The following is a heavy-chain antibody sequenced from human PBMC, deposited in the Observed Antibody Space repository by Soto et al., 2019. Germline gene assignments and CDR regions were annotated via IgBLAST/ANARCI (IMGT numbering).Heavy chain of an antibody. J-gene: IGHJ6*02. CDR2: IWYDGSNK. Sequence: GGSLRLSCAASGFTFSSYGMHCVRQAPGKGLEWVAVIWYDGSNKYYADSVKGRFTISRDNSKNTLYLQMNSLRAEDTAVYYCARDGWSGYYYYYYGMDVWGQGTTVTVSS. CDR3: ARDGWSGYYYYYYGMDV. CDR1: GFTFSSYG. D-gene: IGHD3-3*01. V-gene: IGHV3-33*01.